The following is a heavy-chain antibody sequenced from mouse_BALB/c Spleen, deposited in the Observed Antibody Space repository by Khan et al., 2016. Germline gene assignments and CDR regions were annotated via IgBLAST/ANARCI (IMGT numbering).Heavy chain of an antibody. CDR3: ARGDYFGNSWYFDV. J-gene: IGHJ1*01. Sequence: EVQLQESGPDLVKPSQSLSLTCTVTGYSITSIYSWYWIRQFPGNRLEWMDYIHSSGSTNYNPSLKSRISITRDTSKNQFFLQLNSVTTEDTATYYCARGDYFGNSWYFDVWGAGTTVTVSS. CDR2: IHSSGST. V-gene: IGHV3-1*02. CDR1: GYSITSIYS. D-gene: IGHD1-1*01.